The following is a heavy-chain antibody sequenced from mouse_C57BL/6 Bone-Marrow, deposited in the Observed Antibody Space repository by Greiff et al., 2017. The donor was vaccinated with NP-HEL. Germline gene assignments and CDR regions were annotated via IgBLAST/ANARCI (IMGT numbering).Heavy chain of an antibody. J-gene: IGHJ3*01. D-gene: IGHD2-10*01. CDR3: ARDLLPRSYDDAY. V-gene: IGHV7-1*01. Sequence: EVQRVESGGGLVQSGRSLRLSCATSGFTFSDFYMEWVRQAPGKGLEWIAASRNKANDYTTEYSASVKGRFIVSRDTSQSILYLQMNALRAEDTAIYYCARDLLPRSYDDAYWGQGTLVTVSA. CDR1: GFTFSDFY. CDR2: SRNKANDYTT.